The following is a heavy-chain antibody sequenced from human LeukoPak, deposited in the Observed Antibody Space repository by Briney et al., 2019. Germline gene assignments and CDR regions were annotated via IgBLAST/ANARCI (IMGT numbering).Heavy chain of an antibody. Sequence: GASVKVSCEASGYTFTGYYMHWVRQAPGQGLEWMGWINPNSGGTNYAQKFQGRVTMTRDTSISTAYMELSRLRSDDTAVYYCARDGRVLRFLGNWFDPWGQGTLVTVSS. CDR1: GYTFTGYY. CDR2: INPNSGGT. D-gene: IGHD3-3*01. CDR3: ARDGRVLRFLGNWFDP. J-gene: IGHJ5*02. V-gene: IGHV1-2*02.